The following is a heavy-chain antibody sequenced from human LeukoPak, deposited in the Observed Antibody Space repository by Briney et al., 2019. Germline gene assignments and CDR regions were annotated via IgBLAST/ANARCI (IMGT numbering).Heavy chain of an antibody. CDR1: GFTFSSYG. D-gene: IGHD3-9*01. Sequence: GGSLRLSCAASGFTFSSYGMHWVRQAPGKGLEWVAVISYDGSNNYYADSVKGRFTISRDNAKNTLYLHVNSLRTEDTAVYYCARDFRYFDWSSLYGMDVWGQGTAVTVSS. CDR3: ARDFRYFDWSSLYGMDV. CDR2: ISYDGSNN. V-gene: IGHV3-30*03. J-gene: IGHJ6*02.